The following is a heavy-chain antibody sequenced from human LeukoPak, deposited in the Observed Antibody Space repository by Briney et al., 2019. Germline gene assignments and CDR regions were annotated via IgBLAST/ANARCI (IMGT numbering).Heavy chain of an antibody. CDR1: GGSISSSSYY. V-gene: IGHV4-39*01. CDR2: IYYSGST. D-gene: IGHD6-19*01. Sequence: SETLSLTCTVSGGSISSSSYYWGWIRQPPGKGLEWIGSIYYSGSTYYNPSLKSRVTISVDTSKNQFSLKLSSVTAADTAVYYCAESPGLVYALDIWGQGTMVTVSS. CDR3: AESPGLVYALDI. J-gene: IGHJ3*02.